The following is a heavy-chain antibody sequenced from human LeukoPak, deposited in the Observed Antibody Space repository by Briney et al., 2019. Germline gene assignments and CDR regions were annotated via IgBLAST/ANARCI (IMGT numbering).Heavy chain of an antibody. J-gene: IGHJ5*02. CDR1: GGSFSGYY. V-gene: IGHV4-34*01. Sequence: PSETLSLTCAVYGGSFSGYYWSWIRQPPGKGLEWIGEINHSGSTNYNPSLKSRVTISVDTSKNQFSLKLSSVTAADTAVYYCATRRIVVVPAAIPESNWFDPWGQGTLVTVSS. CDR2: INHSGST. CDR3: ATRRIVVVPAAIPESNWFDP. D-gene: IGHD2-2*02.